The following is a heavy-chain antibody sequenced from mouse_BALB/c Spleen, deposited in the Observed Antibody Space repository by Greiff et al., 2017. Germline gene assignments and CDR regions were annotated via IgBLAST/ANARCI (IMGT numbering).Heavy chain of an antibody. J-gene: IGHJ3*01. D-gene: IGHD2-12*01. CDR3: ARSLYDGGAWFAY. Sequence: VQLQQSGAELVRPGTSVKVSCKASGYAFTNYLIEWVKQRPGQGLEWIGVINPGSGGTNYNEKFKGKATLTADKSSSTAYMQLSSLTSDDSAVYFCARSLYDGGAWFAYWGQGTLVTVSA. CDR1: GYAFTNYL. V-gene: IGHV1-54*01. CDR2: INPGSGGT.